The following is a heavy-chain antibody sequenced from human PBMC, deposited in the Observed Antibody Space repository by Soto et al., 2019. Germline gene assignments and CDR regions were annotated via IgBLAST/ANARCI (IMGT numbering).Heavy chain of an antibody. CDR1: GYTFTSYA. V-gene: IGHV1-3*01. Sequence: ASVKVSCKASGYTFTSYAMHWVRQAPGQRLEWMGWINAGNGNTKYSQKFQGRVTITRDTSASTVHMELSSLRSEDTAAYYCARDATVSGVINWFDPWGQGTLVTVS. CDR2: INAGNGNT. J-gene: IGHJ5*02. CDR3: ARDATVSGVINWFDP. D-gene: IGHD4-4*01.